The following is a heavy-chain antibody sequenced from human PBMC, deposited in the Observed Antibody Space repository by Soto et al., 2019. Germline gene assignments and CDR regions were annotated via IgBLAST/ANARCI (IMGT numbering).Heavy chain of an antibody. J-gene: IGHJ4*02. CDR3: ARDRGYSYGYAFDY. D-gene: IGHD5-18*01. V-gene: IGHV3-48*02. CDR2: ISSSSSTI. CDR1: GFTFSSYS. Sequence: GGSLRLSCAASGFTFSSYSMNWVRQAPGKGLEWVSFISSSSSTIYYADSVKGRFTISRDNAKNSLYLQMNSLRDEDTAVYYCARDRGYSYGYAFDYWGQGTLVTISS.